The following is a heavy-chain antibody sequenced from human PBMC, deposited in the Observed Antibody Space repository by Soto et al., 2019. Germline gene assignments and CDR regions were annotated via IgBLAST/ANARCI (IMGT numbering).Heavy chain of an antibody. Sequence: WGSLRLSCAASGFSFSNYGMNWVRQAPGKGLEWVAVISFDGRNEYYADSVKGRFTISRDNSKNTLYLQMNSLRAEDTAVYYCAKDRTGYYYGMDVWGQGTTVIVYS. CDR2: ISFDGRNE. V-gene: IGHV3-30*18. J-gene: IGHJ6*02. CDR1: GFSFSNYG. CDR3: AKDRTGYYYGMDV.